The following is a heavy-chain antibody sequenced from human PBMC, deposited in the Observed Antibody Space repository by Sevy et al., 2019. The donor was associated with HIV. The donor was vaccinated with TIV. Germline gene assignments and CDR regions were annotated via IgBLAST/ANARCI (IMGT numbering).Heavy chain of an antibody. J-gene: IGHJ6*03. Sequence: ASVKVSCRTSEYTFTGYYMHWVRQAPGQGLEWMGWINPNTGGTNYAQKFQGRFTVTRDTSIRTFYMEVSSLRSDDTAVYYCARSRSRIAVPGGRLGSHLYYYMDVWGKGTTVTVSS. CDR3: ARSRSRIAVPGGRLGSHLYYYMDV. D-gene: IGHD6-19*01. CDR1: EYTFTGYY. CDR2: INPNTGGT. V-gene: IGHV1-2*02.